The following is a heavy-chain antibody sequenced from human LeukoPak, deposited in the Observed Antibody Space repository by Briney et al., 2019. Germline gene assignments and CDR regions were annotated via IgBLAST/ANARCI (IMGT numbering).Heavy chain of an antibody. CDR2: IYYSGST. D-gene: IGHD1-26*01. J-gene: IGHJ4*02. CDR1: GGSISSYY. V-gene: IGHV4-59*01. Sequence: SETLSLTCTVSGGSISSYYWSWIRQPPGKGLEWIGYIYYSGSTNYNPSLKSRVTISVDTSKNQFSLKLSSVTAADTAVYYCARDRGEWEPYFDYWGQGTLVTVSS. CDR3: ARDRGEWEPYFDY.